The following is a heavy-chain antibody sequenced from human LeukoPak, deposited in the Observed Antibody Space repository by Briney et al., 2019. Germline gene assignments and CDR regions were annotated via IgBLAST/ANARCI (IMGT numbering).Heavy chain of an antibody. CDR1: GGSISSGSYY. CDR2: IYTSGST. J-gene: IGHJ6*02. D-gene: IGHD2-2*02. Sequence: PSETLSLTCTVSGGSISSGSYYWSWIRQPAGKGLEWIGRIYTSGSTNYNPSLKSRVTISVDTSKNQFSLKLSSVTAADTAVYYCAREYPTSGRYCSSTSCYNYYYYGMDVRGQGTTVTVSS. V-gene: IGHV4-61*02. CDR3: AREYPTSGRYCSSTSCYNYYYYGMDV.